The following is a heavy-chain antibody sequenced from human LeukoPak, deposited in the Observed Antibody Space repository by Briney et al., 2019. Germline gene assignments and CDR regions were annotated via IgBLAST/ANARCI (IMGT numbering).Heavy chain of an antibody. Sequence: GGSLRLSCAASGFTFDDYAMHWVRQAPGQGLEWVSGISWNSGSIDYADSVKGRFTISRDTATNSLYMQMNSPRAEDTALYYCAKDIGVYGNYVFGGLFDCGGQGTLVTVPS. V-gene: IGHV3-9*01. CDR3: AKDIGVYGNYVFGGLFDC. CDR2: ISWNSGSI. D-gene: IGHD4-17*01. J-gene: IGHJ4*02. CDR1: GFTFDDYA.